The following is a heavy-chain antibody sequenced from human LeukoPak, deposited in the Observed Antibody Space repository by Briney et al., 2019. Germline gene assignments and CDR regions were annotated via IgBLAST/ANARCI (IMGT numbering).Heavy chain of an antibody. CDR2: IYTSGST. CDR3: ARDLGYSSGWYPSDYYYYGMDV. J-gene: IGHJ6*02. D-gene: IGHD6-19*01. Sequence: SETLSLTCNVSGGSISSYYWSWIRQPAGKGLEWIGRIYTSGSTNYNPSLKSRVTMSVDTSKNQFSLKLSSVTAADTAVYYCARDLGYSSGWYPSDYYYYGMDVWGQGTTVTVSS. V-gene: IGHV4-4*07. CDR1: GGSISSYY.